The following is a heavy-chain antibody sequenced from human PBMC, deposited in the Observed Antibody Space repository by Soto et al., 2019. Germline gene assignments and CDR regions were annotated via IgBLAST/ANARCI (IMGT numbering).Heavy chain of an antibody. V-gene: IGHV3-30-3*01. CDR3: ARPGYRWGDGDYYYGMDV. CDR1: GFTFSSYA. CDR2: ISYDGSNK. J-gene: IGHJ6*02. D-gene: IGHD3-9*01. Sequence: GGSLRLSCAASGFTFSSYAMHWVRQAPGKGLEWVAVISYDGSNKYYADSVKDRFTISRDNSKNTLYLQMNSLRAEDTAVYYCARPGYRWGDGDYYYGMDVWGQGTTVTVSS.